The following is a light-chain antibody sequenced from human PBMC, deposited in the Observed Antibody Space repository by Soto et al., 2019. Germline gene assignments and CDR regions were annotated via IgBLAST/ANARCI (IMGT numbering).Light chain of an antibody. CDR2: DNS. Sequence: QPVLTQSPSVSGAPGQRVTISCTGSNSNIGAGYDVHWYQQLPGTAPKLLIYDNSNRPSGVPDRFSGSKSGTSASLAITGLQAEDEADYYCQSYDSSRDDVVFGGGTKLTVL. CDR1: NSNIGAGYD. J-gene: IGLJ2*01. CDR3: QSYDSSRDDVV. V-gene: IGLV1-40*01.